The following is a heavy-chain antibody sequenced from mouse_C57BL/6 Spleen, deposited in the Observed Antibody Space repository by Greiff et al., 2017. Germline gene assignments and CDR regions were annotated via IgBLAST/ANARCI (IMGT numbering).Heavy chain of an antibody. CDR3: ARWGYYGSSYDAY. V-gene: IGHV1-64*01. D-gene: IGHD1-1*01. CDR1: GYTFTSYW. J-gene: IGHJ3*01. Sequence: VQLQQSGAELVKPGASVKLSCKASGYTFTSYWMHWVKQRPGQGLEWIGMIHPNSGSTNYNEKFKSKATLTVDKSSSTAYMQLISLTSEDSAVYYCARWGYYGSSYDAYWGQGTLVTVSA. CDR2: IHPNSGST.